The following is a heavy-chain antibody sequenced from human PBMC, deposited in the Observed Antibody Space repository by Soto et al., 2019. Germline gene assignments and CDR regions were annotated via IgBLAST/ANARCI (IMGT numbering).Heavy chain of an antibody. J-gene: IGHJ5*02. D-gene: IGHD3-10*01. CDR2: INHSGST. V-gene: IGHV4-34*01. Sequence: SETLSLTCAVYGGSFSGYYWSWIHQPPGKGLEWIGEINHSGSTNYNPSLKSRVTISVDTSKNQFSLKLSSVTAADTAVYYCARGRILWFGESVNWFDPWGQGTLVTVSS. CDR3: ARGRILWFGESVNWFDP. CDR1: GGSFSGYY.